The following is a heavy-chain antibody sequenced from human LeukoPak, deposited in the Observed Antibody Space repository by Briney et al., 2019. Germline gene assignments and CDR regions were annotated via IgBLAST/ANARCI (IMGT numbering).Heavy chain of an antibody. D-gene: IGHD6-13*01. CDR1: GYSFTSYR. V-gene: IGHV5-51*01. CDR2: IYPGDSDT. CDR3: ASPDHPYSGSWYMGY. Sequence: PGESLKISCKGSGYSFTSYRIGWARQMPGKGLEWMGIIYPGDSDTRYSPSFQAQVTISADKSISTAYLQWSSLKASDTAMYYCASPDHPYSGSWYMGYWGQGTLVTVSS. J-gene: IGHJ4*02.